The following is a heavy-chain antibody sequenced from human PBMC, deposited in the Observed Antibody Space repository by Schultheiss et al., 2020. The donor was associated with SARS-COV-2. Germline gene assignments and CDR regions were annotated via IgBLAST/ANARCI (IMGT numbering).Heavy chain of an antibody. Sequence: ASVKVSCKASAVTFSSYAIGWVRQAPGQGLEWMGWINPNSGGTNYAQKFQGWVTMTRDTSISTAYMELSRLRSDDTAVYYCARGDVPAAPHWYYGMDVWGQGTTGTVSS. D-gene: IGHD2-2*01. CDR3: ARGDVPAAPHWYYGMDV. J-gene: IGHJ6*02. CDR2: INPNSGGT. CDR1: AVTFSSYA. V-gene: IGHV1-2*04.